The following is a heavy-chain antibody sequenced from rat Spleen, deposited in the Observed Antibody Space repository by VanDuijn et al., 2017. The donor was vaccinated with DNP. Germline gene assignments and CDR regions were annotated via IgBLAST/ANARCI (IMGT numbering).Heavy chain of an antibody. J-gene: IGHJ2*01. CDR2: ISYDGSNT. CDR1: EFTFSNYN. V-gene: IGHV5-7*01. Sequence: EVQLVESGGGLVQPGRSLKLSCAASEFTFSNYNMAWVRQAPKKGLEWVATISYDGSNTHYRDSVKGRFTVSRDNAQSTLYLQMDSLRSEDTATYYCARPDYWGQGVMVTVSS. CDR3: ARPDY.